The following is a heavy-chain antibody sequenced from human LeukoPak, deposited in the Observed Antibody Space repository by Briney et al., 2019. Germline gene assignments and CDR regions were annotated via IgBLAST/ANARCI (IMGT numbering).Heavy chain of an antibody. CDR2: IRDDGSTK. J-gene: IGHJ4*02. Sequence: GGSLRLSSALCGFTSSSYVMHRGRQAPGKGLEWVAFIRDDGSTKYYADSVKGRFPISRDNSKNTLYLQMNSLRADDTAVYYYAPGYDSPWRHDYLVEGTLVTVSS. CDR3: APGYDSPWRHDY. CDR1: GFTSSSYV. D-gene: IGHD3-9*01. V-gene: IGHV3-30*02.